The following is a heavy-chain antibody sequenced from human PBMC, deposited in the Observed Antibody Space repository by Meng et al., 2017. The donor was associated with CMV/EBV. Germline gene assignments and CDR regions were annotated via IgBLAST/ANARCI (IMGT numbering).Heavy chain of an antibody. CDR1: GFTFSSSA. D-gene: IGHD2-8*01. Sequence: QVLLVESGGGVATPGGSLRLSCAASGFTFSSSAMHWVRQPPGKGLEWVSFIAHDGSAKTYTDSVKGRFTISRDDSENTVYLEMNSLRVEDTAVYYCAKDLYYSFDYWGQGTLVTASS. CDR2: IAHDGSAK. CDR3: AKDLYYSFDY. J-gene: IGHJ4*02. V-gene: IGHV3-30*02.